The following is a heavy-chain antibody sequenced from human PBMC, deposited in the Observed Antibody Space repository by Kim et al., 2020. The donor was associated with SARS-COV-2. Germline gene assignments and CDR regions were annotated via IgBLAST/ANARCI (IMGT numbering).Heavy chain of an antibody. CDR3: ERYKGYCSGGSCYGTFDY. CDR1: GVSISSSSYY. CDR2: IYYSGST. Sequence: SETLSLTCTVSGVSISSSSYYWGWIRQPPGKGLEWFGSIYYSGSTYYNPALKSRVTISVDTSKNQFSLKLSSVTAADAAVYYCERYKGYCSGGSCYGTFDYWGQGTLVTVSS. J-gene: IGHJ4*02. D-gene: IGHD2-15*01. V-gene: IGHV4-39*01.